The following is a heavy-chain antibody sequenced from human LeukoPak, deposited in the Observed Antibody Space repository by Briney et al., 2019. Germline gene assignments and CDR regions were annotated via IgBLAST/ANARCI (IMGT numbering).Heavy chain of an antibody. J-gene: IGHJ4*02. Sequence: GGSLRLSCTASGFTFGDYAMSWVRQAPGKGLEWVGFTRSKAYGGTTEYAASVKGRFTISRDDSKSIAHLQMNSLKTEDTAVYYCTRYYDILTGCYTDYWGQGTLVTVSS. D-gene: IGHD3-9*01. V-gene: IGHV3-49*04. CDR2: TRSKAYGGTT. CDR1: GFTFGDYA. CDR3: TRYYDILTGCYTDY.